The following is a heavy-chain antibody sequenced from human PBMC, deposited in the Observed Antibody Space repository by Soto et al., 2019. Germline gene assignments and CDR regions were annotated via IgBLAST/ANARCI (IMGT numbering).Heavy chain of an antibody. D-gene: IGHD6-19*01. V-gene: IGHV6-1*01. J-gene: IGHJ1*01. CDR1: GDSVSSNSAA. CDR3: ATGQWPDGFQF. CDR2: TFYRSKWRN. Sequence: QVQLQQSGPGLVKPSQTLSLTCAISGDSVSSNSAAWNWIRQPPSRGLEWLGRTFYRSKWRNEYAASVQSRIIINPDTSRNQFSLQLNSVTPEDTAVYYCATGQWPDGFQFWGQGTLVTVSS.